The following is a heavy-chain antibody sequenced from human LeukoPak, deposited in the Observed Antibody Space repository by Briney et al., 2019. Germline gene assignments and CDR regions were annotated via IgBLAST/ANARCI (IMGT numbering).Heavy chain of an antibody. J-gene: IGHJ2*01. D-gene: IGHD3-22*01. V-gene: IGHV3-21*01. CDR3: ARDVYDTTGYVYWYFDL. Sequence: PGGSLRLSCAASGFTFNMYSMNWVRRAPGKGLEWVSSISSSSSYIYYADSVKGRFTISRDNAKNSLYLQMNSLRAEDTAVYYCARDVYDTTGYVYWYFDLWGRGTLVTVSS. CDR1: GFTFNMYS. CDR2: ISSSSSYI.